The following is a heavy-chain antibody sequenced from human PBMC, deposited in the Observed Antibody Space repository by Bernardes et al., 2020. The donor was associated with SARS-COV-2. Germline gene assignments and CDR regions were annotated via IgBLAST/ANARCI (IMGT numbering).Heavy chain of an antibody. V-gene: IGHV4-59*08. D-gene: IGHD5-12*01. J-gene: IGHJ4*02. CDR2: VYYSGST. CDR3: ARRRDGYTSRDYYFDY. Sequence: SETLSLTCTVSGGSISSSYWSWIRQPPGKGLEWIGYVYYSGSTNYNPSLKSRVTISVDTSKSQFSLKVTSVTAADTAVYYCARRRDGYTSRDYYFDYWGQGTLVTVSS. CDR1: GGSISSSY.